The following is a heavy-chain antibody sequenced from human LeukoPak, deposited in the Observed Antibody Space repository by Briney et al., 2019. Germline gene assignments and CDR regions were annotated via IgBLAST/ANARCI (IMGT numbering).Heavy chain of an antibody. CDR2: ISSSSSTI. Sequence: GGSLRLSCAASGFTFSSYSMNWVRQAPGKGLEWVSYISSSSSTIYYADSVKGRFTISRDNAKNSLYLQMNSLRAEDTAVYYCARDFGIAAAGTSYYYYYYMDVWGKGTTVTVSS. CDR1: GFTFSSYS. D-gene: IGHD6-13*01. J-gene: IGHJ6*03. V-gene: IGHV3-48*01. CDR3: ARDFGIAAAGTSYYYYYYMDV.